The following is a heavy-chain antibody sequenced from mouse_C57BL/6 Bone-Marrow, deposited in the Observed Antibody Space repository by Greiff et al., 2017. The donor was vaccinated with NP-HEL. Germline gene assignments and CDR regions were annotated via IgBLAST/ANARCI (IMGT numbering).Heavy chain of an antibody. CDR2: IYPGSGNT. CDR1: GYTFTDYY. Sequence: QVQLQQSGAELVRPGASVKLSCKASGYTFTDYYINWVKQRPGQGLEWIARIYPGSGNTYYNEKFKGKATLTAEKSSSTAYMQLSSLTSEDSAVYFCARLSTAYYYAMDYWGQGTSVTVSS. CDR3: ARLSTAYYYAMDY. D-gene: IGHD1-2*01. J-gene: IGHJ4*01. V-gene: IGHV1-76*01.